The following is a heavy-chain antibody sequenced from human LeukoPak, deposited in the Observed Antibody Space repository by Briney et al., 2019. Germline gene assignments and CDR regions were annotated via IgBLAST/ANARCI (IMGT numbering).Heavy chain of an antibody. J-gene: IGHJ5*02. D-gene: IGHD3-22*01. Sequence: ASVKVSCKASGYTFTGYYMHWVRQAPGQGLEWMGRINPNSGGTNYAQKFQGRVTMTRDTSISTAYMELSRLRSDDTAVYYCARRHYYDSSGYRPLVNWFDPWGQGTLVTVSS. V-gene: IGHV1-2*06. CDR1: GYTFTGYY. CDR2: INPNSGGT. CDR3: ARRHYYDSSGYRPLVNWFDP.